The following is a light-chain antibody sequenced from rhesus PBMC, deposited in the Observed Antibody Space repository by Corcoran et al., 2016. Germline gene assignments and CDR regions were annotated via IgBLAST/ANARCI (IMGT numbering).Light chain of an antibody. J-gene: IGKJ1*01. CDR2: KAS. CDR3: LQYNSDPWT. CDR1: QGIRTY. Sequence: DIQMTQSPSSLSASVGDRVTITCRASQGIRTYLNWYQQKPEKAPKRLIYKASSLESGVPSRFSGSGAGTDFTLTISSLQPEDFATYYWLQYNSDPWTFGQGTKVEIK. V-gene: IGKV1-43*02.